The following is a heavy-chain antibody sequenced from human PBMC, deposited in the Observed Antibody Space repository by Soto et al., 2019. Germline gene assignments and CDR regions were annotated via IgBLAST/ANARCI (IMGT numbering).Heavy chain of an antibody. CDR1: GFPFSSYW. D-gene: IGHD6-19*01. Sequence: HHGGSLRLSCPASGFPFSSYWMSWVRQAPGKGLEWVANIKQDGSEKYYVDSVKGRFTISRDNAKNSLYLQMNSLRAEDTAVYYCASYIRYSSGWYRTSMDVWGQGTTVTVSS. V-gene: IGHV3-7*01. CDR2: IKQDGSEK. CDR3: ASYIRYSSGWYRTSMDV. J-gene: IGHJ6*02.